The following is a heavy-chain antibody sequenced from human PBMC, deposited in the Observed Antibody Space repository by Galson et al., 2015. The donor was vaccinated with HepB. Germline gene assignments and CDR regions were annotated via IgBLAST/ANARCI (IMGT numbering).Heavy chain of an antibody. Sequence: SLRLSCAASGFTFGDYAMSWFRQAPGKGLEWVGFIRSKAYGGTTEYAASVKGRFTISRDDSKSIAYLQMNSLKTEDTAVYYCTRDRGGSWSNYYYYYMDVWGKGTTVTVSS. CDR1: GFTFGDYA. D-gene: IGHD6-13*01. CDR2: IRSKAYGGTT. CDR3: TRDRGGSWSNYYYYYMDV. J-gene: IGHJ6*03. V-gene: IGHV3-49*03.